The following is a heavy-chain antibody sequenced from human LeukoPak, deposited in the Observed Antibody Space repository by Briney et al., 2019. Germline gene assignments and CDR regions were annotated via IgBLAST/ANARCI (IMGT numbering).Heavy chain of an antibody. CDR3: ARVFCGGGTCYGLDNWFDP. J-gene: IGHJ5*02. CDR1: GFTFSNYG. CDR2: IWDDGSDK. Sequence: GGSLRLSCAASGFTFSNYGIHWVRQAPGKGLERVAVIWDDGSDKYYTDSVKSRFTISRDTSKNTLYLQVDSLRAEDTAVYYCARVFCGGGTCYGLDNWFDPWGQGTLVTASS. D-gene: IGHD2-15*01. V-gene: IGHV3-33*01.